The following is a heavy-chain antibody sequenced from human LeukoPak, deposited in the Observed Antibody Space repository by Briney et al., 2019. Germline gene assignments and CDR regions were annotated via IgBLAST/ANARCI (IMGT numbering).Heavy chain of an antibody. CDR2: ISGSGSGT. V-gene: IGHV3-23*01. Sequence: GGSLRLSCGASGFTFSNSAMSRVRQAPGKGLEWVSAISGSGSGTYYADSVKGRFTISRDNSKNTLYVQMNSLRAADTAVYYCAKAAGRGYNYGDYFDYWGQGTLVTVSS. CDR1: GFTFSNSA. J-gene: IGHJ4*02. D-gene: IGHD5-18*01. CDR3: AKAAGRGYNYGDYFDY.